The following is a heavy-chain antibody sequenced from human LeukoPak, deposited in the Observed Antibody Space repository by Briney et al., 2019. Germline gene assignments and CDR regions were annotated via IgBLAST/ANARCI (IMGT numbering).Heavy chain of an antibody. V-gene: IGHV4-59*08. D-gene: IGHD3-16*01. CDR2: INNGGST. Sequence: MSSETLSLTCSVSGGSISSHNWNWIRQPPGKGLEWIGYINNGGSTNYNPSLKSRVTISVDTSKNQFSLKVSSVTAADTAVYFCARQWGKYYLEYWGQGILVTVSS. J-gene: IGHJ4*02. CDR3: ARQWGKYYLEY. CDR1: GGSISSHN.